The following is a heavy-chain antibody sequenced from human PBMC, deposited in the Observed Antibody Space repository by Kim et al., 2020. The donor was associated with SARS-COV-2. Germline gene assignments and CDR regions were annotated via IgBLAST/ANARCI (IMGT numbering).Heavy chain of an antibody. Sequence: GGSLRLSCAASGFTFSSYGMHWVRQAPGKGLEWVAFIWYDGSNKYYADSVKGRFTISRDNSKNMLYLQMNSLRAEDTAVYYCAREGYSSGSMPSDYWGQGTLVTVSS. CDR1: GFTFSSYG. CDR3: AREGYSSGSMPSDY. D-gene: IGHD3-22*01. CDR2: IWYDGSNK. V-gene: IGHV3-33*01. J-gene: IGHJ4*02.